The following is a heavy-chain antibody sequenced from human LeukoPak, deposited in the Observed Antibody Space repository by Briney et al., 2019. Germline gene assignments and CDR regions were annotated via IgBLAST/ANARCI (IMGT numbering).Heavy chain of an antibody. Sequence: SETLSLTCTVSGGSISSDSYYWSWIRQPAGKGLEWIGRIYTSGSTNYNPSLKSRVTISVDTSKNQFSLKLSSVTAADTAVYYCARGGGRDFWSGYYRPYYYGMDVWGQGTTVTVSS. V-gene: IGHV4-61*02. CDR3: ARGGGRDFWSGYYRPYYYGMDV. CDR2: IYTSGST. D-gene: IGHD3-3*01. CDR1: GGSISSDSYY. J-gene: IGHJ6*02.